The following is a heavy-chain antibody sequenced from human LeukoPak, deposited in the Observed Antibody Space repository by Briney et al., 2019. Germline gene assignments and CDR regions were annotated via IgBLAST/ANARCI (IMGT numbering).Heavy chain of an antibody. J-gene: IGHJ6*04. V-gene: IGHV4-30-2*01. Sequence: PSETLSLTCTVSGGSISSGGYYWSWIRQPPGKGLEWIGYIYHSGSTYYNPSLKSRVTISVDRSKNQFSRKLSSVTAADTAVYYCARGWFPAAAEDVWGKGTTVTVSS. CDR3: ARGWFPAAAEDV. D-gene: IGHD6-13*01. CDR2: IYHSGST. CDR1: GGSISSGGYY.